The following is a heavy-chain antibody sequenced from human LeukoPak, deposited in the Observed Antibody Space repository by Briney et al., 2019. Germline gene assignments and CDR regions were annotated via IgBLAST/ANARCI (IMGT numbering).Heavy chain of an antibody. Sequence: GGSLRLSCAASGFTFRSYEMNWVRQAPGEGLEWVSYISSSGSTIYYADSVRGRFTISRDNAKNSLYLQMNSLRAEDTAVYYCARENIGIDYWGQGTLVTVSS. J-gene: IGHJ4*02. D-gene: IGHD2/OR15-2a*01. V-gene: IGHV3-48*03. CDR1: GFTFRSYE. CDR3: ARENIGIDY. CDR2: ISSSGSTI.